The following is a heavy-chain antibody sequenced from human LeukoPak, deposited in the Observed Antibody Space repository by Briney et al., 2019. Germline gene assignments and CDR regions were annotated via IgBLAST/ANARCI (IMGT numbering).Heavy chain of an antibody. D-gene: IGHD3-22*01. CDR1: GYTFTGYY. CDR2: ISAYNGHT. CDR3: ARGFPPRRLYDSSGYYSYYFDY. J-gene: IGHJ4*02. Sequence: ASVKVSCKASGYTFTGYYMHWVRQAPGQGLEWMGWISAYNGHTKYAQKFQGRVTMTTDTSTSTAYMELRSLRSDDTAVYYCARGFPPRRLYDSSGYYSYYFDYWGQGTLVTVSS. V-gene: IGHV1-18*04.